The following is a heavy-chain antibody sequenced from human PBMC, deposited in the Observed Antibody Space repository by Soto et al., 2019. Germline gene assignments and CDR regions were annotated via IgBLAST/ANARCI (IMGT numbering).Heavy chain of an antibody. V-gene: IGHV4-30-4*01. J-gene: IGHJ4*02. CDR2: IYYPGST. CDR3: ASERGSSGCPFDY. CDR1: GVSFSSKSYY. D-gene: IGHD6-19*01. Sequence: QVQLQESGPGLVKPSPTLSLTCTFAGVSFSSKSYYWSLIRQPPGKGLEYIGYIYYPGSTSDNPSLKGRGTKSLDTSRRQFSRKLSDVTAADTAVYYCASERGSSGCPFDYWGQGTLATVSS.